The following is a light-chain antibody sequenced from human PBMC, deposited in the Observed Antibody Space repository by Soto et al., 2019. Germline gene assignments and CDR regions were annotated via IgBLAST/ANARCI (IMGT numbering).Light chain of an antibody. CDR2: GAS. Sequence: EMVLTQSPGTLSLSPGERATLSCRASQSVSSGYLAWYQQKPGQAPRLLIYGASSRATGIQDRFSGSGSGTDFTLTISRLEPEDFAVCYCQQYGSSPPFGGGTKVEIK. CDR3: QQYGSSPP. CDR1: QSVSSGY. J-gene: IGKJ4*01. V-gene: IGKV3-20*01.